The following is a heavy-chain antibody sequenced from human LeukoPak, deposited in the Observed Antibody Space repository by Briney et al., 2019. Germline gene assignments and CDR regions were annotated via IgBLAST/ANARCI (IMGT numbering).Heavy chain of an antibody. CDR1: GFTFSSYG. CDR2: IRQDGDTK. V-gene: IGHV3-7*03. D-gene: IGHD6-13*01. J-gene: IGHJ4*02. CDR3: ARSLPYGTTWYGRSDF. Sequence: GSLRLSCAASGFTFSSYGMHWVRQAPGKGLEWVANIRQDGDTKYYVDSVKGRFTISRDNAMNSLYLQMNSLRAEDTAIYYCARSLPYGTTWYGRSDFWGQGTLVTVSS.